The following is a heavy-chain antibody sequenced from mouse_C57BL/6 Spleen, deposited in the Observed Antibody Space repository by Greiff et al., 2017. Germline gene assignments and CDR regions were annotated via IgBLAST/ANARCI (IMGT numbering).Heavy chain of an antibody. Sequence: EVQVVESGGGLVQPKGSLKLSCAASGFSFNTYAMNWVRQAPGKGLEWVARIRSKSNNYATYYADSVKDRFTISRDDSESMLYLQMNNLKTEDTAMYYCVRDDYSWFAYWGQGTLVTVSA. CDR1: GFSFNTYA. D-gene: IGHD2-4*01. J-gene: IGHJ3*01. CDR3: VRDDYSWFAY. V-gene: IGHV10-1*01. CDR2: IRSKSNNYAT.